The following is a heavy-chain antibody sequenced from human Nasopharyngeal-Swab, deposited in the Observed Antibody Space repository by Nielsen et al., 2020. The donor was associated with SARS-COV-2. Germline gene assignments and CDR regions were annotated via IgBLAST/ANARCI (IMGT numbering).Heavy chain of an antibody. V-gene: IGHV4-59*02. CDR1: GASVSDYY. CDR2: FYSTETP. J-gene: IGHJ6*03. CDR3: ARYHYLDV. Sequence: SETLSLTCNVSGASVSDYYWSWVRQPPGKGLEWLGSFYSTETPDYNPSLNSRVVMSIDTSKNQLSLRLTSVTAADTAVYYCARYHYLDVWGKGTTVTVSS.